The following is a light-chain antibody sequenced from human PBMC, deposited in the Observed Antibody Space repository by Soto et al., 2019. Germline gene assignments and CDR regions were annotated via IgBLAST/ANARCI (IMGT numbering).Light chain of an antibody. J-gene: IGKJ3*01. V-gene: IGKV3-15*01. CDR3: QQYHDWPPIT. CDR2: GAS. Sequence: EIVMTQSPATLFVSPGERATLSCRASQTVSDDLAWYQQKPGQAPRLLINGASTRATDIPARFSGGGSGTEFTLTISSLQSEDSAIYYCQQYHDWPPITFGPGTKVNI. CDR1: QTVSDD.